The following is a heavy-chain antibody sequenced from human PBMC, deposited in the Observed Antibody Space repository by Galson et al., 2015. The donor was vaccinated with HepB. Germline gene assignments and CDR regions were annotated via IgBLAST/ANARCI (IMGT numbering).Heavy chain of an antibody. V-gene: IGHV3-7*03. CDR2: IKEDGSDK. Sequence: SLRLSCAASGFTFSSHWMSWVRQAPGKGPEWVANIKEDGSDKYYVDSVRGRFTISRDNTKNSLYLQMNSLRAEDTAVYYCARWLGTFDIWGQWTTVTVSS. D-gene: IGHD1-26*01. CDR1: GFTFSSHW. J-gene: IGHJ3*02. CDR3: ARWLGTFDI.